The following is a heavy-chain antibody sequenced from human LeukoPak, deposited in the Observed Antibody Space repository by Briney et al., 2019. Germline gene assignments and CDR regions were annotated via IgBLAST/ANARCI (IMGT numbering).Heavy chain of an antibody. V-gene: IGHV3-15*01. CDR2: IKSKTDGGTT. Sequence: GGSLRLSCAASGFTFSNAWMSWVRQAPGKGLEWVGRIKSKTDGGTTDYAAPVKGRFTISRDDSKNTLYLQMNSLKTEDTAVYYCTTTSDIVVVPTTPWGQGTLVTVSP. D-gene: IGHD2-2*01. CDR1: GFTFSNAW. CDR3: TTTSDIVVVPTTP. J-gene: IGHJ4*02.